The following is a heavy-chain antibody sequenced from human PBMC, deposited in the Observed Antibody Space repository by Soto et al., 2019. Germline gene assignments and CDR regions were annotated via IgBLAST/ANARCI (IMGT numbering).Heavy chain of an antibody. D-gene: IGHD2-15*01. CDR2: ISNDGTNK. J-gene: IGHJ4*02. CDR1: GSTFSSYG. V-gene: IGHV3-30*18. Sequence: GGSLTLSCAASGSTFSSYGVHWVRQAPGKGLEWVAVISNDGTNKNYADSVKDRLTIPTDNSKNTLSLQMHSLRVEDTDVYYCAKAGYSSGGSCFSGDYWGEGTLVTVSS. CDR3: AKAGYSSGGSCFSGDY.